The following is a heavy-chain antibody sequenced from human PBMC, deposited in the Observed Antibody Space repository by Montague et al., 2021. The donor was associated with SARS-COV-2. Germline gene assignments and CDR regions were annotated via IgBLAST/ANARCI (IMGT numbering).Heavy chain of an antibody. J-gene: IGHJ3*02. CDR2: IYYSGSA. Sequence: SETLSLTCTVSGGSINDYYWTWVRQPAGEGLEWIGWIYYSGSANYNPFLESRVTMSLDTSKNQFSLNVNSVTAADTAVYYCARVLPDPVRTQYAFDIWGQGTLVTVSS. CDR3: ARVLPDPVRTQYAFDI. CDR1: GGSINDYY. V-gene: IGHV4-4*07.